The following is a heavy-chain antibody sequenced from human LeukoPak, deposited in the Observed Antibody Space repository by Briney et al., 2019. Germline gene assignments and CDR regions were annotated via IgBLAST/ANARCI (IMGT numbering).Heavy chain of an antibody. CDR1: GGTFSSYA. D-gene: IGHD3-22*01. J-gene: IGHJ4*02. CDR2: IIPILGIA. V-gene: IGHV1-69*04. Sequence: ASVKVSCKASGGTFSSYAISWVRQAPGQGLEWMGRIIPILGIANYAQKFQGRVTITADKSTSTAYMELSSLRSEDTAVYYCASTEEGYYYDSSGYCYESRGTDFWGQGTLVTVSS. CDR3: ASTEEGYYYDSSGYCYESRGTDF.